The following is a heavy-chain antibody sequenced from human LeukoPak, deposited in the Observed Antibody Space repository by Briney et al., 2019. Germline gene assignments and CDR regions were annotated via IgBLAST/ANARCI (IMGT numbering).Heavy chain of an antibody. Sequence: GGSLRLSCAASGFTFSIYAMSWVRRAPGKGLEWVSAISGSGGSTYYADSVKGRFTISRDNSKNTLYLQMNSLRAEDTAVYYCAKDDLRYSSSWYFDYWGQGTLVTVSS. CDR2: ISGSGGST. CDR3: AKDDLRYSSSWYFDY. CDR1: GFTFSIYA. D-gene: IGHD6-13*01. J-gene: IGHJ4*02. V-gene: IGHV3-23*01.